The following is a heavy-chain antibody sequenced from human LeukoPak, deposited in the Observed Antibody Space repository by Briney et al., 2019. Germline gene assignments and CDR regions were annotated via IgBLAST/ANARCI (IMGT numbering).Heavy chain of an antibody. D-gene: IGHD3-10*01. CDR1: GGSISSALYY. CDR3: ARRRSGLNWFDP. Sequence: PSETLSLTCTVSGGSISSALYYWGWIRQPPGKGLEWIASIYYSGRTYYNPSLKSRVTISVDTSKNQFSLTLSSVTATDTAVYYCARRRSGLNWFDPWGQGTLVTVSS. V-gene: IGHV4-39*01. J-gene: IGHJ5*02. CDR2: IYYSGRT.